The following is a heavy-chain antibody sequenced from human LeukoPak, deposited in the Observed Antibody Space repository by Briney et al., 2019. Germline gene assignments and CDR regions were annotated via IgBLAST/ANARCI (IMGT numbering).Heavy chain of an antibody. J-gene: IGHJ2*01. Sequence: GGSPRLSCAASGFTFSIYAMNWVRQAPGKGLEWVSVISGRGEHTYYADSVKGRFTISRDNSNNTLYLQMNSLRAEDAAVYYCARDLSRDWYFDLWGRGTLVTVSS. D-gene: IGHD2/OR15-2a*01. CDR2: ISGRGEHT. CDR3: ARDLSRDWYFDL. CDR1: GFTFSIYA. V-gene: IGHV3-23*01.